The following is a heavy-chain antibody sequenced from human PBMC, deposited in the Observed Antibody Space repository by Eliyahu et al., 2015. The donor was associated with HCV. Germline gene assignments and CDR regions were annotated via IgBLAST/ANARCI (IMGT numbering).Heavy chain of an antibody. V-gene: IGHV3-23*01. CDR3: ARNGYCSATTCDMPCDN. CDR1: GFTFGTYA. CDR2: ISTTGAYT. D-gene: IGHD2-2*03. Sequence: AASGFTFGTYAMSWVRQAPGKGLEWVSGISTTGAYTYYADSVKGRFTISRDNSKDTLHLQMNSLRAEDTALYYCARNGYCSATTCDMPCDNWGQGTLVTVSS. J-gene: IGHJ4*02.